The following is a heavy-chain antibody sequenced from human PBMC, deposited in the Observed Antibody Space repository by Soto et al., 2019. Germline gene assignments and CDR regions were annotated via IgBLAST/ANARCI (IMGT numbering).Heavy chain of an antibody. CDR1: GFTVSNNY. CDR2: IYADGRT. CDR3: ARDPVDNGAAAGDY. Sequence: GGPLRLSCAPSGFTVSNNYMSWVRQAPGKGLECVSVIYADGRTYYGDSVKGRFTISRDSSKNTLYLQMNSLRAEDTAVYYCARDPVDNGAAAGDYWGQGTLVTVS. J-gene: IGHJ4*02. V-gene: IGHV3-53*01. D-gene: IGHD6-13*01.